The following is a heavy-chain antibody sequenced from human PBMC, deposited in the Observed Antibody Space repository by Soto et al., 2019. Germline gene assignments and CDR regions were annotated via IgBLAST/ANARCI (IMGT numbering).Heavy chain of an antibody. J-gene: IGHJ4*02. CDR1: GFTFSNYA. CDR3: ANTGGRGWHLTH. D-gene: IGHD6-19*01. V-gene: IGHV3-23*01. CDR2: ISGSGGGA. Sequence: EVQLLESGGGSVQPGGSLRLSCAVSGFTFSNYAMTWVRQAPGKGLEWVSHISGSGGGADYADSVKGRFTISRDNSKNTLYLQMTNLRAEDTALYYCANTGGRGWHLTHRGQGTLVSVSS.